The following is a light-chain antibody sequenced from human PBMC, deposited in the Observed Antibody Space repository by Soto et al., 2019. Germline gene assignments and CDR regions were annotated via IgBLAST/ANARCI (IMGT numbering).Light chain of an antibody. V-gene: IGLV1-40*01. J-gene: IGLJ2*01. CDR2: GNS. CDR1: SSNIGAGYD. CDR3: QVYDRSPRCHVV. Sequence: QSVLTQPPSVSGAPGQRVTISCTGSSSNIGAGYDVHWYQQLPGTAPKLLIYGNSNRPSGVPDRFSGSKSGTSASLAITGLQAEDEGDYYRQVYDRSPRCHVVFGGGTQLTVL.